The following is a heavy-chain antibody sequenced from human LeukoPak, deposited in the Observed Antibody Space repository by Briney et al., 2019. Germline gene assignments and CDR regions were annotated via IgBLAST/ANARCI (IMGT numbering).Heavy chain of an antibody. V-gene: IGHV3-23*01. D-gene: IGHD3-10*01. CDR1: GFIFNNYA. CDR2: ISGTGVTT. J-gene: IGHJ4*02. CDR3: AKDQRFGDLDDY. Sequence: TGGSLRLSCAASGFIFNNYAMSWVRQAPGKGLEWVSSISGTGVTTYYADSVKGRFAISRDNSKNTLYLQMTSLRAEDTAVYYCAKDQRFGDLDDYRGQETLVTVSS.